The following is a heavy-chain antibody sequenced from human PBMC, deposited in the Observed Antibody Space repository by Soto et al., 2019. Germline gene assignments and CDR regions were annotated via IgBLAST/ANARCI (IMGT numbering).Heavy chain of an antibody. D-gene: IGHD6-6*01. Sequence: PGWSLRLSCASSVFTFISYAMHWVRQAPGKGLEWVAVISYDGSNKYYADSVKGRFTISRDNSKNTLYLQMNSLRAEDTAVYYCARQGIAARPKPLDYWGQGTLVTVSS. CDR3: ARQGIAARPKPLDY. CDR2: ISYDGSNK. V-gene: IGHV3-30-3*01. CDR1: VFTFISYA. J-gene: IGHJ4*02.